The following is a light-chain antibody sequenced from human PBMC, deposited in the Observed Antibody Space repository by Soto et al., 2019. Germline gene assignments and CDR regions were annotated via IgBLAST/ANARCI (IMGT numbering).Light chain of an antibody. CDR3: QQYGGSPSFT. CDR1: QSVSSSS. Sequence: EIVLTQSPGTLSLSPGERATLSCRASQSVSSSSLAWYQQKPGQAPRLLIYGASGRATGIPDRFSGSGSGTDVTLTISRREPEDFAVYYCQQYGGSPSFTFGPGTKVDIK. CDR2: GAS. V-gene: IGKV3-20*01. J-gene: IGKJ3*01.